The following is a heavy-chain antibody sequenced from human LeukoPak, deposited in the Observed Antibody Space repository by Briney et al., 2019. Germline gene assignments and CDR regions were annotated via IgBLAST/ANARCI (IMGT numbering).Heavy chain of an antibody. CDR1: GYTVTGYY. Sequence: GASVKVSCKASGYTVTGYYIHWVRQAPGQGLDWMGWINPNSGYTHSAQNFQGRLTMTRDTSTDTACMELSSLRSDDTAVYYCARGSYYSDSSGYFDYWGQGTLVTVSS. D-gene: IGHD3-22*01. CDR3: ARGSYYSDSSGYFDY. V-gene: IGHV1-2*02. CDR2: INPNSGYT. J-gene: IGHJ4*02.